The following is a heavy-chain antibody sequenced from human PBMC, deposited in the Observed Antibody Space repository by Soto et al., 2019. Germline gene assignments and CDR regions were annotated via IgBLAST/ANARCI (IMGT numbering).Heavy chain of an antibody. CDR2: ISGSGGST. J-gene: IGHJ6*02. Sequence: GGSLRLSCAASGFTFSSYAMSWVRQAPGKGLEWVSAISGSGGSTYYADSVKGRFTISRDNSKNTLYLQMNSLRAEDTAVYYCAKDHLELLGYYYGMDVWGQGTTVTVSS. CDR1: GFTFSSYA. V-gene: IGHV3-23*01. D-gene: IGHD1-7*01. CDR3: AKDHLELLGYYYGMDV.